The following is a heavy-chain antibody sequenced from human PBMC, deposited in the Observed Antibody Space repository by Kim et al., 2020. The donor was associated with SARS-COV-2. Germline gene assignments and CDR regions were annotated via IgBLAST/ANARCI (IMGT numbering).Heavy chain of an antibody. V-gene: IGHV4-59*13. CDR1: GGSISSYY. Sequence: SETLSLTCTVSGGSISSYYWSWIRQPPGKGLEWIGYIYYSGSTNYNPSLKSRVTISVDTSKNQFSLKLRSVTAADTAVYYCARGYYYDSSGYTYDYWGQGTLVTVSS. D-gene: IGHD3-22*01. J-gene: IGHJ4*02. CDR2: IYYSGST. CDR3: ARGYYYDSSGYTYDY.